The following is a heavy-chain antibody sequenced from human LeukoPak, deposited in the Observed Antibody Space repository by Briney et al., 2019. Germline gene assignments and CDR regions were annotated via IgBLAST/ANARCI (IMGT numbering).Heavy chain of an antibody. J-gene: IGHJ4*02. V-gene: IGHV4-39*07. D-gene: IGHD2-8*01. CDR1: RGSFSSSSYY. CDR2: IYYTGST. CDR3: TAEKNGSPHY. Sequence: SETLSLTCTVSRGSFSSSSYYWSWVRPPPGKGLEWIASIYYTGSTYYNPFLKSRVTISLDMSTNQFFLTISSVTAADTAVYFCTAEKNGSPHYWGQGTQVTVSS.